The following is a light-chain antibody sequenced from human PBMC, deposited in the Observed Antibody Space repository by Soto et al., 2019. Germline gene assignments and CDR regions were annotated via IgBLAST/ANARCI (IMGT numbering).Light chain of an antibody. CDR2: EVS. J-gene: IGLJ1*01. CDR1: SSDVCGYDY. CDR3: SSYSISXAYL. V-gene: IGLV2-14*01. Sequence: QSVLTQPASVSGSPVQSITISCTGTSSDVCGYDYVSWYQLHPGKAPKLMVFEVSNRPSGVSYRFSGSKSGNTASLTISGLQAEDEADYFCSSYSISXAYLLGRWTKVXV.